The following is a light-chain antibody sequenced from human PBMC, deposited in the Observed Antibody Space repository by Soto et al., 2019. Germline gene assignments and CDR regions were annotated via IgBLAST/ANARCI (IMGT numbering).Light chain of an antibody. Sequence: DIQMTQSPSSLSASVGDRVTITCRASKSISNDLNWFRQKPGNPPKLLIYAAYILQGGVTSRLSDRGSGTDFTLTISSLQPEDFASYYCQQTYSSPRTFGQGTKVQI. V-gene: IGKV1-39*01. CDR1: KSISND. J-gene: IGKJ1*01. CDR3: QQTYSSPRT. CDR2: AAY.